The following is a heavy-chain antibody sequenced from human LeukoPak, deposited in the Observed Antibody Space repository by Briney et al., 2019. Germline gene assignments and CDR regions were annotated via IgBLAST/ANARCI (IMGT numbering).Heavy chain of an antibody. Sequence: ASVKVSCKASGYTFTDYYMHWVRQATGQGLEWMGWMNPNSGNTGYAQKLQGRVTMTRNTSISTAYMELSSLRSEDTAVYYCARVAVAGTDWGQGTLVTVSS. CDR2: MNPNSGNT. CDR3: ARVAVAGTD. V-gene: IGHV1-8*02. CDR1: GYTFTDYY. J-gene: IGHJ4*02. D-gene: IGHD6-19*01.